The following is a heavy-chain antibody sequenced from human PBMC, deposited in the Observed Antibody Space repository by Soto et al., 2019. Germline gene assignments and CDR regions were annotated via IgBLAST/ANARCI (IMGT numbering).Heavy chain of an antibody. CDR2: ISYDGSNK. CDR1: GFTFSSYG. V-gene: IGHV3-30*18. CDR3: AKLGARDIVVVPAAEPGGTFDY. D-gene: IGHD2-2*01. Sequence: GGSLRLSCAASGFTFSSYGMHWVRQAPGKGLEWVAVISYDGSNKYYVDSVKGRFTISRDNSKNTLYLQMNSLRAEDTAVYYCAKLGARDIVVVPAAEPGGTFDYWGQGTLVTVSS. J-gene: IGHJ4*02.